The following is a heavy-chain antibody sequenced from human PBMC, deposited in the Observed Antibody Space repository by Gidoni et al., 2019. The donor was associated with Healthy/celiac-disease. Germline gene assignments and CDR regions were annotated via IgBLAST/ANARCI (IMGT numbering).Heavy chain of an antibody. V-gene: IGHV3-15*01. D-gene: IGHD3-22*01. CDR2: IKSKTDGGTT. Sequence: GFTFSNAWMSWVRQAPGKGLEWVGRIKSKTDGGTTDYAAPVKGRFTISRDDSKNTLYLQMNSLKTEDTAVYYCTTGLPPFHYYDSSGYYFSFDYWGQGTLVTVSS. CDR3: TTGLPPFHYYDSSGYYFSFDY. CDR1: GFTFSNAW. J-gene: IGHJ4*02.